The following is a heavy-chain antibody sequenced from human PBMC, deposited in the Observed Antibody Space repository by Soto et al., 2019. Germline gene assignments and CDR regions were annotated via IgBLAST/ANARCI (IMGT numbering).Heavy chain of an antibody. CDR1: GDSISSSTYY. J-gene: IGHJ4*02. D-gene: IGHD3-22*01. CDR3: ARQSYDSSDYFDY. Sequence: QVQLQESGPGLVKPSETLSLTCTVSGDSISSSTYYWGWIRQPPGKGLEWIGSVYYSGTTYYTPSQNSRVTIAVDTSKIHFSLKLTSVTAADTAVYYCARQSYDSSDYFDYWGQGTLVTVSS. CDR2: VYYSGTT. V-gene: IGHV4-39*01.